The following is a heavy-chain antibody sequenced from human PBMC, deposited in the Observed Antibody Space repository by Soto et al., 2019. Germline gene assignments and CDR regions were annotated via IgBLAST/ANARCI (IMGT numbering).Heavy chain of an antibody. Sequence: PGGSLRLSCAASGFTFSSYSMNWVRLAPGKGLEWVSYISSSSSTIYYADSVKGRFTISRDNAKNSLYLQMNSLRDEDTAVYYCARDRPDYGDYYYGMDVWGQGTTVTVSS. D-gene: IGHD4-17*01. CDR1: GFTFSSYS. V-gene: IGHV3-48*02. CDR2: ISSSSSTI. J-gene: IGHJ6*02. CDR3: ARDRPDYGDYYYGMDV.